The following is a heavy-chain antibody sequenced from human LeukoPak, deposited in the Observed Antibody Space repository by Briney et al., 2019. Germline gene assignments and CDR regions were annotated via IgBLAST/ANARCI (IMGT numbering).Heavy chain of an antibody. J-gene: IGHJ4*02. CDR1: GFTFSSYG. D-gene: IGHD5-12*01. V-gene: IGHV3-30*18. CDR3: AKDAHKWLREYYFDY. CDR2: ISYDGSNK. Sequence: GGSLRLSCAASGFTFSSYGMHWVRQAPGKGLEWVAVISYDGSNKYYADSVKGRFTISRDNSKNTLDLQMNSRRAEDTAVYYCAKDAHKWLREYYFDYWGQGTLVTVSS.